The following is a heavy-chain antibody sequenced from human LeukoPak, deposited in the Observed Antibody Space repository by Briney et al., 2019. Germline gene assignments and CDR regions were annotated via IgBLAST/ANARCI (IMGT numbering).Heavy chain of an antibody. J-gene: IGHJ3*02. D-gene: IGHD3-22*01. CDR3: ARENDSSGYLGPVGAFDI. CDR1: GYTFTSYA. V-gene: IGHV1-3*01. Sequence: ASVKVSCKASGYTFTSYAMHWVRQAPGQRLEWMGRINAGNGNTKYSQKFQGRVTITRDTSASTAYMELSSLRSEDTAVYYCARENDSSGYLGPVGAFDIWGQGTMVTVSS. CDR2: INAGNGNT.